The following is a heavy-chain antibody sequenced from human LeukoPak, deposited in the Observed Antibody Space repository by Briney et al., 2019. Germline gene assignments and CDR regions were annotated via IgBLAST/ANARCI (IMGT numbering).Heavy chain of an antibody. Sequence: GSLRLSCAASGFTFSSYGMHWVRQAPGKGLEWVAFIRYDGSNKYYADSVKGRFTISRDNSKNTLYLQMNSLRAEDTAVYYCARTHNDGARWWFDPWGQGTLVTVSS. V-gene: IGHV3-30*02. J-gene: IGHJ5*02. CDR2: IRYDGSNK. CDR3: ARTHNDGARWWFDP. D-gene: IGHD4-23*01. CDR1: GFTFSSYG.